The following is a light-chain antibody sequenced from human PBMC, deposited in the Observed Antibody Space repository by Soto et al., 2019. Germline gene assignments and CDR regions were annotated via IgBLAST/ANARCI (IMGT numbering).Light chain of an antibody. CDR1: QGMSNY. V-gene: IGKV1-8*01. J-gene: IGKJ3*01. CDR3: QQYYSYPLT. CDR2: AAY. Sequence: AIRMTQSPSSISASSGERVTISCRASQGMSNYLAWYQQKPGKAPNLLIYAAYVLHSGVPSRFSGSGSGTEFTLTISRLQSEDFATYYCQQYYSYPLTFGPGTTVDIK.